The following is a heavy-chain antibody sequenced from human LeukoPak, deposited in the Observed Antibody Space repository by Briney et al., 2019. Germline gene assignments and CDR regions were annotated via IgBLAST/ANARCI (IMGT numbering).Heavy chain of an antibody. Sequence: GGSLRLSCGASGFTFSSYAMSWVRQAPGKGLEWVSAISGSGGSTYYADSVKGRFTISRDNAKNSLYLQMNSLRAEDTAVYYCARDYWGNEYWGQGTLVTVSS. J-gene: IGHJ4*02. V-gene: IGHV3-23*01. CDR1: GFTFSSYA. D-gene: IGHD1-1*01. CDR3: ARDYWGNEY. CDR2: ISGSGGST.